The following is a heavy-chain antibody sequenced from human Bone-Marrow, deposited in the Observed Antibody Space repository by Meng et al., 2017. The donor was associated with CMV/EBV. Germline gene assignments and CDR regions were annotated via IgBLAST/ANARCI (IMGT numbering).Heavy chain of an antibody. CDR3: ARYCSSTSCPRRYFDL. J-gene: IGHJ2*01. D-gene: IGHD2-2*01. V-gene: IGHV4-34*01. Sequence: GSLRLSCAVYGGSFSGYYWSWIRQPPGKGLEWIGEINHSGSTNYNPSLKSRVTISVDTSKNQFSLKLSSVTAADTAVYYCARYCSSTSCPRRYFDLWGRGTLVTVSS. CDR2: INHSGST. CDR1: GGSFSGYY.